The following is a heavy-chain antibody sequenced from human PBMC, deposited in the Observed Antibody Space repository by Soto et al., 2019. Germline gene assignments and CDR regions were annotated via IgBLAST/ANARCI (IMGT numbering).Heavy chain of an antibody. CDR1: GGSISSYY. CDR2: IYYSGST. Sequence: SETLSLTCTVSGGSISSYYWSWIRQPPGKGLEWIGYIYYSGSTNYNPSLKSRVTISVDTSKNQFSLKLSSVTAADTAVYYCARGLRFLEWLSQYYFDYWGQGTLVTVSS. V-gene: IGHV4-59*01. D-gene: IGHD3-3*01. CDR3: ARGLRFLEWLSQYYFDY. J-gene: IGHJ4*02.